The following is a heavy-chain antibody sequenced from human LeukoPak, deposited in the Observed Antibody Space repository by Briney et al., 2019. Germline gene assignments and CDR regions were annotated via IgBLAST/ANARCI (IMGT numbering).Heavy chain of an antibody. V-gene: IGHV3-30*04. D-gene: IGHD4-17*01. CDR3: ASLSSHPTTTVSGWFDP. Sequence: GGSLRLSCAASGFTFSSYAMHWVRQAPGKGLEWVAVISYDGSNKYYADSVKGRFTISRDNSKNTLYLQMNSLRAEDTAVYYCASLSSHPTTTVSGWFDPWGQGTLVTVSS. J-gene: IGHJ5*02. CDR2: ISYDGSNK. CDR1: GFTFSSYA.